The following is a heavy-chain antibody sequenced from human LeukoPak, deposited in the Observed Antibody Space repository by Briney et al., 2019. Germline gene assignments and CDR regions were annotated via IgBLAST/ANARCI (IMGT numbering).Heavy chain of an antibody. Sequence: PGGSLRLSCAASGFTVSINWMGWVRQAPGKGLEWVASLKEDGSRQYYVDSVRGRFTISRDNAKNSLYLQMNSLRDEDTAVYYCAREGAYSGSYYFDYWGQGTLVTVSS. CDR3: AREGAYSGSYYFDY. V-gene: IGHV3-7*01. J-gene: IGHJ4*02. CDR2: LKEDGSRQ. D-gene: IGHD1-26*01. CDR1: GFTVSINW.